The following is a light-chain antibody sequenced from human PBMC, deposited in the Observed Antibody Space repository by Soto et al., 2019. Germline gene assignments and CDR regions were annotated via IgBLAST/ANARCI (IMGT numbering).Light chain of an antibody. V-gene: IGKV3-20*01. J-gene: IGKJ1*01. CDR3: QQYGSSGT. CDR1: QSVSNNY. Sequence: EIVLTHSPGTLSLPPRERATLSCRASQSVSNNYLAWYQQKPGQAPRLLIYGASNRATGIPDRFSGSGSGTDFTLTISRLEPEDFAVYYCQQYGSSGTFGQGTKVDI. CDR2: GAS.